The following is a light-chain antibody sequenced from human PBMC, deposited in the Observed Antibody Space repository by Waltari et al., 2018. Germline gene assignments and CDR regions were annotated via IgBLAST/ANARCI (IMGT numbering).Light chain of an antibody. CDR2: EVT. CDR3: CSYAGSRGV. Sequence: QSALTQPPSASGSPGQSVTIPCPGTSSAVGGYNYVSWYQQHPGKAPKLMIYEVTERPSGVPDRFSGSKSGNTASLTISGLQAEDEADYYCCSYAGSRGVFGGGTKLTVL. J-gene: IGLJ3*02. V-gene: IGLV2-8*01. CDR1: SSAVGGYNY.